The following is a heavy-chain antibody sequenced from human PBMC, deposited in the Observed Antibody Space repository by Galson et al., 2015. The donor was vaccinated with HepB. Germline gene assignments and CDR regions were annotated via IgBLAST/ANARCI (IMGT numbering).Heavy chain of an antibody. CDR2: ISYDGSNK. V-gene: IGHV3-30*18. CDR3: AKDRGVVVVVAATGGMDV. J-gene: IGHJ6*02. CDR1: GFTFSSYG. D-gene: IGHD2-15*01. Sequence: SLRLSCAASGFTFSSYGMHWVRQAPGKGLEWVAVISYDGSNKYYADSVKGRFTISRDNSKNTLYLQMNSLRAEDTAVYYCAKDRGVVVVVAATGGMDVWGQGTTVTV.